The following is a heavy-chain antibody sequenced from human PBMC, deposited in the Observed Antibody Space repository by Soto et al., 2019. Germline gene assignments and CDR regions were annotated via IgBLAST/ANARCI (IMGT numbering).Heavy chain of an antibody. D-gene: IGHD2-15*01. Sequence: PSETLSLTCAVSGGSISSSNWWSWFRQPPGKGLEWIGEIYHSGSTNYNPSLKSRFTISVDKSKNQFSLKLSSVTAADTAVYYCARMSSGGYCSGGSCYSTRYYYYGMDVWGQGTTVTVSS. CDR3: ARMSSGGYCSGGSCYSTRYYYYGMDV. V-gene: IGHV4-4*02. J-gene: IGHJ6*02. CDR1: GGSISSSNW. CDR2: IYHSGST.